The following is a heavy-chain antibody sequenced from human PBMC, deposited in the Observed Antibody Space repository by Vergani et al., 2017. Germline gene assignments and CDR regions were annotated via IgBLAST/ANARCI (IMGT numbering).Heavy chain of an antibody. D-gene: IGHD3-22*01. V-gene: IGHV1-24*01. CDR2: FDPAHGEV. Sequence: QVQLVQSGSEVRKPGASVKVSCQVSGYSLTELTIHWVRQAPGKGLEWMGGFDPAHGEVTFAHHIQDRVTMTEDRSTDTAYMELSSLRPEYTTLYYCAIVTYYYDSSGYYLDDWGQGTLVTVSS. J-gene: IGHJ4*02. CDR1: GYSLTELT. CDR3: AIVTYYYDSSGYYLDD.